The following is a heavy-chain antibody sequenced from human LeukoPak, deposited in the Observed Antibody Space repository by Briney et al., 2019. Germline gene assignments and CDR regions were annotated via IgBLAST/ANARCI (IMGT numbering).Heavy chain of an antibody. V-gene: IGHV1-2*02. CDR3: ARDWMGSSTWIWFDP. Sequence: GASVKVTCKASRYTFTGYYIHWMRQAPGQGLEWMGWINPDSGGTKYAQNFQGRVAMTRDTSISTAYMELSSLRFDDTAVYYCARDWMGSSTWIWFDPWGQGTLVTASS. J-gene: IGHJ5*02. CDR1: RYTFTGYY. CDR2: INPDSGGT. D-gene: IGHD6-13*01.